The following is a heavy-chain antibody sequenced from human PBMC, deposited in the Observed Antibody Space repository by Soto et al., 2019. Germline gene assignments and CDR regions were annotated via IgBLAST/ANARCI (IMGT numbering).Heavy chain of an antibody. D-gene: IGHD1-1*01. Sequence: QVPLVQSGAEVKKPGASVKVSCKGSGYTFTTYGITWVRQAPGQGLEWMGWISAHNGNTNYAQKLQGRVTVTRDTSTSTAYMELRSLRSDDPAVYYCARGRYGDYWGQGALVTVSS. CDR2: ISAHNGNT. J-gene: IGHJ4*02. CDR1: GYTFTTYG. CDR3: ARGRYGDY. V-gene: IGHV1-18*01.